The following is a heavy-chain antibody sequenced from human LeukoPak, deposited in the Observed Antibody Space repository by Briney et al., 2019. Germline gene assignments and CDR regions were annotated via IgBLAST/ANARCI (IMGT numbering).Heavy chain of an antibody. CDR2: ISSNGGIT. J-gene: IGHJ4*02. CDR1: GFTFSSYA. D-gene: IGHD3-22*01. Sequence: GGSLRLSCAASGFTFSSYAMHWVRQAPGKGLEYVSAISSNGGITYYANSVKGRFTISRDNSKNTLYLQMGSLRAEDMAVYYCARDRYYYDSSGYYYWGQGTLVTVSS. CDR3: ARDRYYYDSSGYYY. V-gene: IGHV3-64*01.